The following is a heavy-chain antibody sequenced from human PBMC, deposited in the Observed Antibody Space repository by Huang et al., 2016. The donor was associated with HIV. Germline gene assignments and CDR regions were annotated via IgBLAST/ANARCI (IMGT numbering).Heavy chain of an antibody. J-gene: IGHJ4*02. CDR2: VRFDGSNE. CDR3: ARDSRWGIVATTLSYFDY. D-gene: IGHD5-12*01. CDR1: EFNFHVYG. Sequence: QPQLVESGGGVVQRGGSLRLSCAASEFNFHVYGIHWLRQAPGKGLEWVAFVRFDGSNEYYIDSVKGRFTISRDNSNKMLFLEMDNLRPEDTAVYFCARDSRWGIVATTLSYFDYWGQGTLVTVSS. V-gene: IGHV3-30*02.